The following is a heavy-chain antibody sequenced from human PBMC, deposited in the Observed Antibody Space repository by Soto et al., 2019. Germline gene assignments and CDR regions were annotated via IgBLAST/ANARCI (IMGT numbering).Heavy chain of an antibody. Sequence: GGSLRLSCAASGFTFIDYYMSWIRQAPWKGLEWVSYISSSSSYIYYADSVKGRFTISRDNSKNTLYLQMDSLRAEDTAVYYCAKDLRPRYYDDSSGYYPDYWGQGTLVTVSS. CDR3: AKDLRPRYYDDSSGYYPDY. J-gene: IGHJ4*02. V-gene: IGHV3-11*06. CDR1: GFTFIDYY. CDR2: ISSSSSYI. D-gene: IGHD3-22*01.